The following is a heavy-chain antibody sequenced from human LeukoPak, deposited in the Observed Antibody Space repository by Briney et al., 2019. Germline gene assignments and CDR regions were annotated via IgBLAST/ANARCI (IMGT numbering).Heavy chain of an antibody. V-gene: IGHV6-1*01. Sequence: SQTLSLTCAISGDSVSSNSAAWNWIRQSPSRGLEWLGRTYYRSKWYNDYAVSVRSRITINPDTSKNQFSLQLNSVTPEDTAVYYCARLAASSGWSDWFDPWGQGTLVTVSS. CDR2: TYYRSKWYN. D-gene: IGHD6-19*01. CDR3: ARLAASSGWSDWFDP. CDR1: GDSVSSNSAA. J-gene: IGHJ5*02.